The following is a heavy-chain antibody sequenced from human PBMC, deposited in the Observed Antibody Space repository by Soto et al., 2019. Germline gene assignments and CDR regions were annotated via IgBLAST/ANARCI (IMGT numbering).Heavy chain of an antibody. CDR1: GGSISSGGYY. D-gene: IGHD3-22*01. Sequence: SETLSLTCTVSGGSISSGGYYWSWIRQHPGKGLEWIGYIYYSGSTYYNPSLKSRVTISVDTSKNQFSLKLSSVAAADTAVYYCARVEGGSSGYPFDYWGQGTLVTVSS. V-gene: IGHV4-31*03. J-gene: IGHJ4*02. CDR2: IYYSGST. CDR3: ARVEGGSSGYPFDY.